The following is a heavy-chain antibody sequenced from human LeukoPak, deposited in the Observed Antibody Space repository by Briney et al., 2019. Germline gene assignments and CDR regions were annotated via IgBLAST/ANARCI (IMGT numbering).Heavy chain of an antibody. D-gene: IGHD1-1*01. J-gene: IGHJ6*03. CDR3: ARGRVSSSTWYSTYYYYFYMDV. CDR2: VDHTGST. Sequence: ETLSLTCSVSDDSITMYYWTWIRQPPGKGLEWIGYVDHTGSTNFNPSLNGRVSISRDTTKNLFSLRLRSVTAADTAVYFCARGRVSSSTWYSTYYYYFYMDVWGKGTTVTVSS. V-gene: IGHV4-59*01. CDR1: DDSITMYY.